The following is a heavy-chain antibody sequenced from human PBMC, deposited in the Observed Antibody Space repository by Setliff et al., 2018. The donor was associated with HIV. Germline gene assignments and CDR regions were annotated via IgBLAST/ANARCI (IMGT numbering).Heavy chain of an antibody. J-gene: IGHJ4*02. D-gene: IGHD3-3*01. CDR3: ARVPFTTGFDY. CDR1: GGSISSYY. V-gene: IGHV4-4*09. CDR2: IYSSGST. Sequence: SETLSLTCTVSGGSISSYYWSWIRQPPGKGPEWIGNIYSSGSTNYNPSLKSRVTISVDTSKNHFSLKLSSVTAADTAVFYCARVPFTTGFDYWGQGILVTVSS.